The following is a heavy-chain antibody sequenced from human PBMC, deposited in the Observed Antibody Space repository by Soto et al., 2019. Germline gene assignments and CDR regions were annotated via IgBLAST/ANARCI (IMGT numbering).Heavy chain of an antibody. CDR1: GYTFTGYY. J-gene: IGHJ6*02. D-gene: IGHD2-2*01. Sequence: QVQLVQSGADVKTPGASVRVSCKASGYTFTGYYVNWVREAPGQGLEWMGWINPETGGTSYAQKFQGRVTLSRDTSSNTAYLELSRLRFDDAAVYFCARERYQVISDGMDVWGQGTTVTVSS. V-gene: IGHV1-2*02. CDR2: INPETGGT. CDR3: ARERYQVISDGMDV.